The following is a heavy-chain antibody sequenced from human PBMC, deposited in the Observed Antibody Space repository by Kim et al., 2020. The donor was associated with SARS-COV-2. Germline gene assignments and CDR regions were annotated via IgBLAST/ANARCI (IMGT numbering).Heavy chain of an antibody. J-gene: IGHJ4*02. CDR3: ASLNASGDY. V-gene: IGHV3-23*01. Sequence: GSTYYADSVKGRFTISRDNSKNTLYLQMNSLRAEDTAVYYCASLNASGDYWGQGTLVTVSS. CDR2: GST. D-gene: IGHD1-1*01.